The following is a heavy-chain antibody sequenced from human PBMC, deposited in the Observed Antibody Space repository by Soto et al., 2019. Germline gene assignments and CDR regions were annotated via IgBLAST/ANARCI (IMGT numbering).Heavy chain of an antibody. CDR3: ARDSSDITGAETYGMDV. CDR1: GFTFSDYY. Sequence: QVQLVESGGGLVKPGGSLSLSCAASGFTFSDYYMSWVRQAPGKGLEWISSISGRRSHTNHADSVKGRFTISRDNAKNSVYLQMNSLRAEDTAVYYCARDSSDITGAETYGMDVWGQGTTVTVSS. J-gene: IGHJ6*02. D-gene: IGHD6-13*01. CDR2: ISGRRSHT. V-gene: IGHV3-11*06.